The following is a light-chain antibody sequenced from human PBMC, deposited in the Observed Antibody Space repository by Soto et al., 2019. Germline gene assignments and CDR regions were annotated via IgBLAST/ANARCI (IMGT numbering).Light chain of an antibody. CDR3: SSWDDNLDAVV. J-gene: IGLJ1*01. CDR1: VSNIGSNT. V-gene: IGLV1-44*01. CDR2: TND. Sequence: QSLLTQPPSASGTPGQRFTISCSGSVSNIGSNTVKWYQQLPGTAPKLLIYTNDQRPSVVPDRFSGSRSGTSASLAISGLQFEDEADYHCSSWDDNLDAVVFGAGTKVTVL.